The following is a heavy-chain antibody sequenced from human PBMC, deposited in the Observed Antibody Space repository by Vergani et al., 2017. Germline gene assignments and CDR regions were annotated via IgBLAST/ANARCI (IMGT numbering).Heavy chain of an antibody. CDR3: ARWGGYDDLGQNFDY. D-gene: IGHD5-12*01. Sequence: QVQLVQSGAEVKKPGASVKVSCKASVYTFTSYYMHWVRQAPGQGLEWMGIINPSGGSTSYAQKFQGRVTMTRDTSTSTVYMELSSLRSEDTAVYYCARWGGYDDLGQNFDYWGQGTLVTVSS. CDR2: INPSGGST. J-gene: IGHJ4*02. CDR1: VYTFTSYY. V-gene: IGHV1-46*03.